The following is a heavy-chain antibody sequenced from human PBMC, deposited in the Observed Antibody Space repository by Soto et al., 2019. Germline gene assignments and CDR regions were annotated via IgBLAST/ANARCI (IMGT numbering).Heavy chain of an antibody. CDR3: ARGRAGTYYYGMDV. J-gene: IGHJ6*02. D-gene: IGHD1-1*01. CDR1: GGSFSGYH. CDR2: INHSGST. Sequence: SSETLSLTCAVYGGSFSGYHWSWIRQPPGKGLEWIGEINHSGSTNYNPSLKSRVTISLDTSKNQFFLKLSSVTAADTAVYYCARGRAGTYYYGMDVWGQRTTVTVSS. V-gene: IGHV4-34*01.